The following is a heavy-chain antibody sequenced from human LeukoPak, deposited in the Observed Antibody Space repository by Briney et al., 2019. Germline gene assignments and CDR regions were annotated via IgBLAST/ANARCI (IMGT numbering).Heavy chain of an antibody. CDR2: MNPNSGNT. V-gene: IGHV1-8*01. D-gene: IGHD4-17*01. CDR3: ARGPPNVGDYWFDP. Sequence: ASVKVSCKASGYTFTSYDINWVRQATGQGLEWMGWMNPNSGNTGYAQKFQGRVTMTRNTSISTAYMELSSLRSEDTVVYYWARGPPNVGDYWFDPWGQGTLVTVSS. CDR1: GYTFTSYD. J-gene: IGHJ5*02.